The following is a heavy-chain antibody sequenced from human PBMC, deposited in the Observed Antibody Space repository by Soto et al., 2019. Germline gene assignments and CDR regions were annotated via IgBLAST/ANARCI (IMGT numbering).Heavy chain of an antibody. D-gene: IGHD6-13*01. CDR2: TSSSGSPI. J-gene: IGHJ6*02. CDR1: GFTFSDYY. CDR3: ARGVQQLHGMDV. Sequence: QVQLVESGGGLVKPGGSLRLSCAASGFTFSDYYMTWIRQAPGKGLEWVSYTSSSGSPIYYADSVKGRFTISRDNAKNSVYLQMNRLSAEGTAVYYCARGVQQLHGMDVWGQATTVTVSS. V-gene: IGHV3-11*01.